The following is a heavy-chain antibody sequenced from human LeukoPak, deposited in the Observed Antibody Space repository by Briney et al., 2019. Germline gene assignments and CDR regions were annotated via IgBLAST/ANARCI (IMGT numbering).Heavy chain of an antibody. CDR1: GGTFSSYA. V-gene: IGHV1-69*04. CDR2: IIPILGIA. J-gene: IGHJ4*02. Sequence: ASVKVSCKASGGTFSSYAIGWVRQAPGQGLEWMGRIIPILGIANYAQKFQGRVTITADKSTSTAYMELSSLRSEDTAVYYCARGRIAAAGDFDYWGQGTLVTVSS. D-gene: IGHD6-13*01. CDR3: ARGRIAAAGDFDY.